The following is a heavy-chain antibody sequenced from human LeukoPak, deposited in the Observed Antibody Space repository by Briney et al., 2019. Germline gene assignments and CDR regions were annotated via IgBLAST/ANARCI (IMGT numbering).Heavy chain of an antibody. CDR1: GGSFSGYY. CDR2: INHSGST. D-gene: IGHD3-3*01. Sequence: PSETLSLTCAVYGGSFSGYYWSWIRQPPGKGLEWIGEINHSGSTNYNPSLKSRVTISVDTSKNQFSLKLSSVTAADTAVYYCARAHYNFWSGYYSRRVPWFDPWGQGTLVTVSS. V-gene: IGHV4-34*01. J-gene: IGHJ5*02. CDR3: ARAHYNFWSGYYSRRVPWFDP.